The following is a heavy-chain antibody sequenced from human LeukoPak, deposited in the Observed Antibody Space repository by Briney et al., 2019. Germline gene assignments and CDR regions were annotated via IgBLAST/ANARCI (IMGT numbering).Heavy chain of an antibody. V-gene: IGHV1-46*01. J-gene: IGHJ6*02. CDR1: GYTFTSYY. Sequence: ASVKVSCKASGYTFTSYYMHWVRQAPGQGLEWMGIINPSGGSTSYAQKFQGRVTMTRDTSTSTVYMELSSLRSEDTAVYYCARSTDYNGNYAPPNYYYYYGMDVWGQGTTVTVSS. CDR3: ARSTDYNGNYAPPNYYYYYGMDV. D-gene: IGHD1-7*01. CDR2: INPSGGST.